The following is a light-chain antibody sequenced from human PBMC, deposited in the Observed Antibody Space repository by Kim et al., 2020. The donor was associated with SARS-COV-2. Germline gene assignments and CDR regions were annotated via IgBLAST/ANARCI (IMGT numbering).Light chain of an antibody. CDR1: QSIDGW. J-gene: IGKJ1*01. CDR3: QQYNNYPWT. V-gene: IGKV1-5*03. Sequence: DIQMTQSPSTLSASVGDRVTITCRARQSIDGWLAWYQQKPGKAPKVLIYKASSLESGVPSRFSGSRSGTEFTLTISSLQPDDFATYYCQQYNNYPWTFGQGTRVDIK. CDR2: KAS.